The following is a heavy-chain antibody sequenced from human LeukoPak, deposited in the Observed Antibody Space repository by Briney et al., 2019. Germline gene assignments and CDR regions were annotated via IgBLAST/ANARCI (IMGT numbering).Heavy chain of an antibody. CDR1: GFTFSSYA. CDR2: ISYDGSNK. CDR3: ARGGPGYSYGTWVDF. Sequence: PGGSLRLSCAASGFTFSSYAMHWVRQAPGKGLEWVAVISYDGSNKYYADSVKGRFTISRDNSRNTLYLQMNSLRAEDTAVYYCARGGPGYSYGTWVDFWGQGTLVTVSS. D-gene: IGHD5-18*01. J-gene: IGHJ5*01. V-gene: IGHV3-30-3*01.